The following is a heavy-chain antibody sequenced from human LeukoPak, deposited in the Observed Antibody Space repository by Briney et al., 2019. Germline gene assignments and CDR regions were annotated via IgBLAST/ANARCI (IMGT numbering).Heavy chain of an antibody. D-gene: IGHD6-19*01. Sequence: GESLKISCKGSGYSFTSYWIGWVRQMPGKGLEWMGIIYPGDSDTRYSPSFQGQVTISADKSISTAYLQWSSLKASDTAMYYCARHKLIAVAGTAETAYFDYWGQGTLVTVSS. V-gene: IGHV5-51*01. CDR3: ARHKLIAVAGTAETAYFDY. CDR1: GYSFTSYW. CDR2: IYPGDSDT. J-gene: IGHJ4*02.